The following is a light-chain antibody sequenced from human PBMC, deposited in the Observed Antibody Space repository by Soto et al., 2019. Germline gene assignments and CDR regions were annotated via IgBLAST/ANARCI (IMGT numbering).Light chain of an antibody. CDR3: QHYNSYSEA. CDR2: KAS. V-gene: IGKV1-5*03. J-gene: IGKJ1*01. CDR1: QTISSW. Sequence: DIQMTQPPSTLSGSVVDRVTIMCWASQTISSWLAWYQQKPRKAPKLLIYKASTLKSGVPSRFSGSGSGTEFTLTISSLQPDDFATYYCQHYNSYSEAFGQGTKVDIK.